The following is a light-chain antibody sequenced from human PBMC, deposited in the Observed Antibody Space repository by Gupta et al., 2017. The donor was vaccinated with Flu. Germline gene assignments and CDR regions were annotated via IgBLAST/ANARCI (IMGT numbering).Light chain of an antibody. CDR2: LGS. J-gene: IGKJ1*01. V-gene: IGKV2-28*01. CDR1: QSLLHSSGHNC. CDR3: RQSLQTPRT. Sequence: VSPGEPASISCRSSQSLLHSSGHNCLDWYLQKAGQSPQLLIYLGSNRASGVPDRFSGRGSGTDFTLKISGVEAEDVGVYYCRQSLQTPRTFGQGTKVEI.